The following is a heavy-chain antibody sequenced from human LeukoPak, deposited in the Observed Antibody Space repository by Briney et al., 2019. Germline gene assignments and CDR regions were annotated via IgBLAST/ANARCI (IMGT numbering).Heavy chain of an antibody. D-gene: IGHD6-13*01. V-gene: IGHV1-2*02. J-gene: IGHJ5*02. CDR1: GYTFTGYY. CDR2: INPNSGGT. CDR3: ARDRDGSSWSWFDP. Sequence: ASVKVSCKASGYTFTGYYMHWVRQAPGQGLEWMGWINPNSGGTNYAQKFQGRVTMTRDTSISTAYMELSRLRSDDTAVYYCARDRDGSSWSWFDPWGRGTLVTVSS.